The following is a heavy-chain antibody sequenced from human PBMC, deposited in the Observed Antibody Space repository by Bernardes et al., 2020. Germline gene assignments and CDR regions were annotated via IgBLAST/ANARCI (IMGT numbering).Heavy chain of an antibody. V-gene: IGHV3-23*01. CDR3: AKDTYYYDSSGYRPTPDY. CDR2: ISGSGGST. CDR1: GFTFSSYA. D-gene: IGHD3-22*01. J-gene: IGHJ4*02. Sequence: GGSLRLSCAASGFTFSSYAMSWVRQAPGKGLEWVSAISGSGGSTYYADSVKGRFTISRDNSKNTLYLQMNSLRAEDTAVYYCAKDTYYYDSSGYRPTPDYWGQGTLVTVSS.